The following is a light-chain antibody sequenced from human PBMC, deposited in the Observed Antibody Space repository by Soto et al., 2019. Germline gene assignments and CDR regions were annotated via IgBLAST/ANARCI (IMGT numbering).Light chain of an antibody. CDR3: QQYNNWPGT. CDR2: GAS. CDR1: QSVSSN. J-gene: IGKJ1*01. Sequence: IVISQAPAILSVSPGERATLSCRASQSVSSNLAWYQQKPGQAPRLLIYGASTRATGIPARFSGSGSGTEFTLTISSLQSEDFAVYYCQQYNNWPGTLGQGTKVDIK. V-gene: IGKV3-15*01.